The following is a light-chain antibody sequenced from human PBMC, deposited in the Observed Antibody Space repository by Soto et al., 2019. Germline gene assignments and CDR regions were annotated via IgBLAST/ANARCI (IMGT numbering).Light chain of an antibody. CDR1: QGISSY. CDR2: AAS. Sequence: DIQLTQSPSFLSASVGDRVTITCRASQGISSYLAWYQQKPGKAPKLLIYAASTSQSGAPSRFSGSGSGTEFTLTISSLQPEDFATYYCQQLNSYPRTFGPGTKVDIK. J-gene: IGKJ3*01. CDR3: QQLNSYPRT. V-gene: IGKV1-9*01.